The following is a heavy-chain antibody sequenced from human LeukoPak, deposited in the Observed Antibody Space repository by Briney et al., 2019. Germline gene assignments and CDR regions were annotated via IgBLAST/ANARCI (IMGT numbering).Heavy chain of an antibody. CDR3: AKGGYSSSWYPLGIDY. D-gene: IGHD6-13*01. CDR2: IRYDGSNK. J-gene: IGHJ4*02. Sequence: GGSLRLPCAASGFTFSSYGMHWVRQAPGKGLEWVAFIRYDGSNKYYADSVKGRFTISRDNSKNTLYLQMNSLRAEDTAVYYCAKGGYSSSWYPLGIDYWGQGTLVTVSS. CDR1: GFTFSSYG. V-gene: IGHV3-30*02.